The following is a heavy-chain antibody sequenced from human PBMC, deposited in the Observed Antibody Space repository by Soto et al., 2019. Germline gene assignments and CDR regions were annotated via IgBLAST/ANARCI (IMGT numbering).Heavy chain of an antibody. D-gene: IGHD3-3*01. J-gene: IGHJ4*02. V-gene: IGHV4-59*08. CDR1: GGSISSYY. Sequence: SETLSLTCTVSGGSISSYYWSWIRQPPGKGLEWIGYIYYSGSTNYNPSLKSRVTISVDTSKNQFSLKLSSVTAADTAVYYCARLGRSGRYPLHYFDYWGQGSLVTVSS. CDR3: ARLGRSGRYPLHYFDY. CDR2: IYYSGST.